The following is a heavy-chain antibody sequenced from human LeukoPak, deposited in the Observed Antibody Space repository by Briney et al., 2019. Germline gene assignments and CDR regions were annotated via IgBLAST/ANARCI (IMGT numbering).Heavy chain of an antibody. V-gene: IGHV3-7*03. D-gene: IGHD3-10*01. CDR2: IKQDGSEK. Sequence: PGGSLRLSCAASGFMFSNYWMSWVRQAPGKGLEGVANIKQDGSEKYYVDSAKGRFTISRDNAKNSLYLQMNSLGAEDTAMYYCARKGLTVIRGVIINHYYYYGMDVWGKGTTVTVSS. J-gene: IGHJ6*04. CDR1: GFMFSNYW. CDR3: ARKGLTVIRGVIINHYYYYGMDV.